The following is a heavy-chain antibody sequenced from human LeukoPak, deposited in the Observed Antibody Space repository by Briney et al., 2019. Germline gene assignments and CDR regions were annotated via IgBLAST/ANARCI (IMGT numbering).Heavy chain of an antibody. Sequence: PGASVKVSCKASGYTFTSYGISWVRQAPGQGLEWMGWVSAYNGNTNYAQKLQGRVTMTTDTSTSTAYMELRSLRSDDTAVYYCARESGGSGWPYNWFDPWGQGTLVTVSS. V-gene: IGHV1-18*01. CDR3: ARESGGSGWPYNWFDP. J-gene: IGHJ5*02. CDR1: GYTFTSYG. CDR2: VSAYNGNT. D-gene: IGHD6-19*01.